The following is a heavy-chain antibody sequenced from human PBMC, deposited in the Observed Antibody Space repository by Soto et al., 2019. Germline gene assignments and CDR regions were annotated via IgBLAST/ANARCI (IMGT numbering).Heavy chain of an antibody. CDR2: ISWNSGSI. CDR3: AKDGGVRGVIIGYFDY. V-gene: IGHV3-9*01. CDR1: GFTFDDYA. Sequence: EVQLVESGGGLVQPGRSLRLSCAASGFTFDDYAMHWVRQAPGKGLEWVSGISWNSGSIGYADSVKGRFTISRDNAKNSLYLQMNSLRAEDTALYYCAKDGGVRGVIIGYFDYWGQGTLVTVSS. J-gene: IGHJ4*02. D-gene: IGHD3-10*01.